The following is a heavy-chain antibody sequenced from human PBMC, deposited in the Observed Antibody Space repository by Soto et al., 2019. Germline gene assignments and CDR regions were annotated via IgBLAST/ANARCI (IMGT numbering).Heavy chain of an antibody. CDR2: IIPIFGTA. J-gene: IGHJ5*02. V-gene: IGHV1-69*13. CDR3: ARAPSYYDILTGPRGVWFDP. CDR1: GGTFSSYA. Sequence: SVKVSCKASGGTFSSYAISWVRQAPGQGLEWMGGIIPIFGTANYAQKFQGRVTITADESTSTAYMELSSLRSEDTAVYYCARAPSYYDILTGPRGVWFDPWGQGTLVTVS. D-gene: IGHD3-9*01.